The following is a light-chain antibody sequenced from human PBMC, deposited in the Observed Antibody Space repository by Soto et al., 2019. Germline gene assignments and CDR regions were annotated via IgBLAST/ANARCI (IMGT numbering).Light chain of an antibody. V-gene: IGKV2-28*01. CDR3: MQGIQTPPYT. J-gene: IGKJ2*01. Sequence: EIVMTQSPLFLPVTPGEPASISCRSSQSLLHSNGHNYWYWYLQKPGQSPQLLIHLGSNRASVVPDRFSGSGSGTDFTLKLSRVEAEDVGIYYCMQGIQTPPYTFGQGTKWEIK. CDR1: QSLLHSNGHNY. CDR2: LGS.